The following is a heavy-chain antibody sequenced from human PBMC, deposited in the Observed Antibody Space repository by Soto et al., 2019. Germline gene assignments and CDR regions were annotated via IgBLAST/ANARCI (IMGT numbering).Heavy chain of an antibody. CDR2: IYYTGTT. D-gene: IGHD3-10*01. CDR3: ARVSGEKRPYDVFDV. V-gene: IGHV4-59*01. Sequence: QVQLQESGPGLVKPSETLSLNCTVSGGSISHCYWSWIRQPPGKGLEWIGYIYYTGTTYYNPSLRSRVSISLDTSKNQVSLNLSAVTAADTAVYYGARVSGEKRPYDVFDVWGQGTMVTVSS. CDR1: GGSISHCY. J-gene: IGHJ3*01.